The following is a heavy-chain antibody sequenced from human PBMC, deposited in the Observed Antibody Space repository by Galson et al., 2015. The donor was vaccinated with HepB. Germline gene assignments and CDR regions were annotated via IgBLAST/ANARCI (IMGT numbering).Heavy chain of an antibody. CDR3: ARAIYDTKWQGVGGYFDY. V-gene: IGHV3-21*01. D-gene: IGHD3-3*01. CDR1: GFTFSSYS. J-gene: IGHJ4*02. CDR2: ISSSSSYI. Sequence: SLRLSCAASGFTFSSYSMNWVRQAPGKGLEWVSSISSSSSYIYYADSVKGRFTISRDNAKNSLYLQMNSLRAEDTAVYYCARAIYDTKWQGVGGYFDYWGQGTLVTVSS.